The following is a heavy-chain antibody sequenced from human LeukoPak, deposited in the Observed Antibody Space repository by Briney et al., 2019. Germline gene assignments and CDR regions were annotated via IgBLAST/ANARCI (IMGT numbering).Heavy chain of an antibody. CDR1: SGSISSYY. J-gene: IGHJ4*02. V-gene: IGHV4-59*01. Sequence: SETLSLTCTVSSGSISSYYWSWIRQPPGKGLEWIAYIDYSGSTNYNPSLKSRVTISVDTSKNQFSLKLSSVTAADTAVYYCAREGGPYRPLDYSGQGTLVTVSS. CDR2: IDYSGST. CDR3: AREGGPYRPLDY.